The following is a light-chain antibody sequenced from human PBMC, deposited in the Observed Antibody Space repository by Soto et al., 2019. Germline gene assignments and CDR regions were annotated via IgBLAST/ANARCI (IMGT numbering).Light chain of an antibody. CDR1: SSNIGSNT. CDR2: SNN. V-gene: IGLV1-44*01. CDR3: AAGDDSLTGYV. Sequence: QSALTQPPSASGTPGQRVTISCSGSSSNIGSNTVNWYQQLPGTAPKLLIYSNNQRPSRVPDRFSGSKSGTSASLAIRGLQSEDEADHCWAAGDDSLTGYVFGTGTKVTV. J-gene: IGLJ1*01.